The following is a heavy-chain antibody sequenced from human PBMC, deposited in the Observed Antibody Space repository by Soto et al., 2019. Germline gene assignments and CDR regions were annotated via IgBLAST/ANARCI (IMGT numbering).Heavy chain of an antibody. CDR1: GFTFSSYA. D-gene: IGHD3-3*01. CDR3: AKWTGGVVPPVHYYYYMDV. J-gene: IGHJ6*03. V-gene: IGHV3-23*01. CDR2: ISGSGGST. Sequence: EVQLLESGGGLVQPGGSLRLSCAASGFTFSSYAMSWVRQAPGKGLEWVSAISGSGGSTYYADSVKGRFTISRDNSKNTLYLQMNSLRAEDTAVYYCAKWTGGVVPPVHYYYYMDVWGKGTTVTVSS.